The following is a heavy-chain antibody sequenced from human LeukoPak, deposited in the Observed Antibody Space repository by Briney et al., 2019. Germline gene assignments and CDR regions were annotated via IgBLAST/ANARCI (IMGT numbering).Heavy chain of an antibody. D-gene: IGHD6-19*01. CDR2: ISSYNGNT. CDR3: ARREAVARRDAFDI. Sequence: ASVKVSCKASGYTFTSYGISWVRQAPGQGLEWMGWISSYNGNTNYAQKLQGRVTMSTDTSTGTAYMELRSLRSDDTAVYYCARREAVARRDAFDIWGQGTMVTVSS. J-gene: IGHJ3*02. CDR1: GYTFTSYG. V-gene: IGHV1-18*01.